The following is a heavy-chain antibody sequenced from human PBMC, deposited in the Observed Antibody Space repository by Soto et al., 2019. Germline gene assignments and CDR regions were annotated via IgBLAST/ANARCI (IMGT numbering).Heavy chain of an antibody. J-gene: IGHJ6*02. V-gene: IGHV3-11*06. CDR1: GFIFSDYY. Sequence: QVLLVEAGGGLVKAGGSLRLTCAAYGFIFSDYYMSWVRQTPGKGLEWVSYISTRSTYTNNADSVKGRFTISRDNTKNSLYLQMDSLRVEDTAVYYCARDLAWKRGKVGRYYYGMDVWGQGTTVTVSS. CDR3: ARDLAWKRGKVGRYYYGMDV. CDR2: ISTRSTYT. D-gene: IGHD1-1*01.